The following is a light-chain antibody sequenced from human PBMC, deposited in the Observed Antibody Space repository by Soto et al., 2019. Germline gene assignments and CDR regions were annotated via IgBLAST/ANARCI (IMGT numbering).Light chain of an antibody. CDR2: EVS. Sequence: QSVLTQPASVSGSPGQSITISCTGTSSDVGGYNYVSWFQHHPGKAPKLIIYEVSYRPSGVSARFSGSKSGDTASLTISGLQAEDEADYYCSSFTNTITRYAFGTGTKLTGL. J-gene: IGLJ1*01. CDR3: SSFTNTITRYA. V-gene: IGLV2-14*01. CDR1: SSDVGGYNY.